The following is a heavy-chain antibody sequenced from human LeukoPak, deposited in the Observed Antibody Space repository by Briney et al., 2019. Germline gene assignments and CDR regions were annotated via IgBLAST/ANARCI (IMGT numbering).Heavy chain of an antibody. D-gene: IGHD2-2*02. J-gene: IGHJ4*02. V-gene: IGHV3-33*06. CDR2: IWYDGSNK. CDR3: AKDYLGYCSSTSCYNFDY. CDR1: GFTFSSYG. Sequence: GGSLRLSCAASGFTFSSYGMHWVRQAPGKGLEWVAVIWYDGSNKYYADSVKGRFTISRDNSKNTLYLQMNSLRAEDTAVHYCAKDYLGYCSSTSCYNFDYWGQGTLVTVSS.